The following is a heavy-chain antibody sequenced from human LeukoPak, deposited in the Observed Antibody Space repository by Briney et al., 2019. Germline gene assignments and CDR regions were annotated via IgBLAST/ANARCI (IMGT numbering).Heavy chain of an antibody. CDR1: GGSISSYY. V-gene: IGHV4-59*06. CDR2: IYYSGST. Sequence: SETLSLTCTVSGGSISSYYWSWIRQPPGKGLEWIGYIYYSGSTYYNPSLKSRVTISVDTSKNQFSLKLSSVTAADTAVYYCARDGGITMSQHWGQGTLVTVSS. J-gene: IGHJ1*01. CDR3: ARDGGITMSQH. D-gene: IGHD3-10*02.